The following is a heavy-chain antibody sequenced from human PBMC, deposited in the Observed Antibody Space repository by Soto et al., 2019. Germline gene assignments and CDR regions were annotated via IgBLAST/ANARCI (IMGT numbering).Heavy chain of an antibody. CDR3: ARPAPVDTAMATGYYYYGMDV. Sequence: SETLSLTCAVSGFSISSGYYWGWIRQPPGKGLEWIGSIYYSGSTYYNPSLKSRVTISVDTSKNQFSLKLSSVTAADTAVYYCARPAPVDTAMATGYYYYGMDVWGQGTTVTVSS. CDR1: GFSISSGYY. CDR2: IYYSGST. J-gene: IGHJ6*02. V-gene: IGHV4-38-2*01. D-gene: IGHD5-18*01.